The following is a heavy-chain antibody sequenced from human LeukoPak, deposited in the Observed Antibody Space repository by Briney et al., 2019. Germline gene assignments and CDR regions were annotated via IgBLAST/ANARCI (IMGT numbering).Heavy chain of an antibody. CDR1: GFTFSSYA. CDR2: ISGSGGST. Sequence: TGGSLRLSCAASGFTFSSYAMSWVRQAPGKGLEWVSAISGSGGSTYYADSVKGRFTISKDNAKNSLYLQMNSLRAEDTAVYYCARDRKDIVATIYNYGMDVWGQGTTVTVSS. CDR3: ARDRKDIVATIYNYGMDV. D-gene: IGHD5-12*01. J-gene: IGHJ6*02. V-gene: IGHV3-23*01.